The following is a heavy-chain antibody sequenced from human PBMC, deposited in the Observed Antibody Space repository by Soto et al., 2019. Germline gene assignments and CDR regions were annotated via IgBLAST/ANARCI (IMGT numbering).Heavy chain of an antibody. V-gene: IGHV4-30-4*01. CDR1: VGSTSSCDYY. D-gene: IGHD4-17*01. Sequence: SETLSLTCTVSVGSTSSCDYYWSWIRQPPGKGLEWIGYIYYSGSTYYNPSLKSRVTISVDTSKNQFSLKLSSVTAADTAVYYCARDHGAYGMDVWGQGTTVTVSS. CDR3: ARDHGAYGMDV. CDR2: IYYSGST. J-gene: IGHJ6*02.